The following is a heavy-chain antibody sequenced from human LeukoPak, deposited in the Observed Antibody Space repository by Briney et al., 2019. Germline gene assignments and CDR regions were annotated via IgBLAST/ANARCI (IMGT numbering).Heavy chain of an antibody. CDR2: INHSGST. D-gene: IGHD1-26*01. CDR1: GGPFSGYY. V-gene: IGHV4-34*01. J-gene: IGHJ4*02. Sequence: SETLSLSCAVSGGPFSGYYWSWIRQPPGKGLEWIGEINHSGSTNYNPSLMSRVTISVDTSKNQFSLKLRSVTAADTAVYYCAGTTGLVGATNYYWGQGILVTVSS. CDR3: AGTTGLVGATNYY.